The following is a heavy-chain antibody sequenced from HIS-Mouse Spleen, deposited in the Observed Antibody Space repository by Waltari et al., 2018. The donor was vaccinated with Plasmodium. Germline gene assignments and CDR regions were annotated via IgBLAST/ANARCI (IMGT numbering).Heavy chain of an antibody. CDR3: ASSWYWYFDL. J-gene: IGHJ2*01. CDR1: GFTFSSYW. D-gene: IGHD6-13*01. CDR2: IKQDGSEK. Sequence: EVQLVELGGGLVQLGGFLRLSGAASGFTFSSYWMSWVRQGPGKGLEWVANIKQDGSEKYYVDSVKGRFTISRDNAKNSLYLQMNILRAEDTAVYYCASSWYWYFDLWGRGTLVTVSS. V-gene: IGHV3-7*01.